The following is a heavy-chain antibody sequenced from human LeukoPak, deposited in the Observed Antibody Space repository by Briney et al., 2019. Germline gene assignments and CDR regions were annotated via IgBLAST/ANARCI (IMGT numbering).Heavy chain of an antibody. CDR2: IIPIFGTA. CDR3: ARDDILTGHAFDI. V-gene: IGHV1-69*05. CDR1: GGTFSSYA. J-gene: IGHJ3*02. D-gene: IGHD3-9*01. Sequence: SVKVSCKASGGTFSSYAISWVRQAPGQGLEWMGGIIPIFGTANYAQKFQGRVTITTDESTSTAYMELSSLRSEDTAVYYCARDDILTGHAFDIWGQGTMVTVSS.